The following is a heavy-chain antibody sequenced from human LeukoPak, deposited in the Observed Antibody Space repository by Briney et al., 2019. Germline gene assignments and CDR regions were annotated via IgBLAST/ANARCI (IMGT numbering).Heavy chain of an antibody. CDR1: GFIFNTYT. V-gene: IGHV3-23*01. J-gene: IGHJ4*02. Sequence: PGGSLRLSCAASGFIFNTYTMYWVRQAPGKGLEWVSGISNSGGSTYYADSVKGRFTISRDNSKNTLYLQMNSLRAEDTALYYCAKGLERESRLDSWGQGTLVTVSS. D-gene: IGHD1-1*01. CDR3: AKGLERESRLDS. CDR2: ISNSGGST.